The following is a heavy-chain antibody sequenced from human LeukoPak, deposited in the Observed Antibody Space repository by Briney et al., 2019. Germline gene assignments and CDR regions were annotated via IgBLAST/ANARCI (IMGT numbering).Heavy chain of an antibody. CDR3: ASRGGCSSTSCYNWFDP. CDR1: GGSISSSSYY. Sequence: SETLSLTCTVSGGSISSSSYYWGWIRQPPGKGLEWIGSIYYSGSTYYSPSLKSRVTISVDTSKNQFSLKLSSVTAADTAVYYCASRGGCSSTSCYNWFDPWGQGTLVTVSS. D-gene: IGHD2-2*01. V-gene: IGHV4-39*07. J-gene: IGHJ5*02. CDR2: IYYSGST.